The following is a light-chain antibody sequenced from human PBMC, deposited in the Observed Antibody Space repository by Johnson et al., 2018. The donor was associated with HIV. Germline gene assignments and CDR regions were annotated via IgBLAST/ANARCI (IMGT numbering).Light chain of an antibody. CDR3: GTWDRSLSAGGV. CDR2: ENT. CDR1: SSNIGDNY. Sequence: QSVLTQPPSVSAAPGQKVTISCSGSSSNIGDNYVSWYQQLPGTAPKLLIYENTKRPSGIPDRFSGSKSGTSATLGITGLQTGDEGDYYCGTWDRSLSAGGVFGTG. J-gene: IGLJ1*01. V-gene: IGLV1-51*02.